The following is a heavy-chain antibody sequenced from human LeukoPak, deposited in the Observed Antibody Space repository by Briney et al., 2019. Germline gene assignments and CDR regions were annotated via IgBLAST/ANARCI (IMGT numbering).Heavy chain of an antibody. CDR1: GFTFSSFG. CDR2: VSYNGNNK. J-gene: IGHJ4*02. CDR3: ARDGISYGSGSYLDN. D-gene: IGHD3-10*01. Sequence: GGSLRLSCVGSGFTFSSFGFHWVRQAPGKGLEWVAIVSYNGNNKYYADSVKGRFTISRDNSENTLYLQMNSLRTEDTAVYHCARDGISYGSGSYLDNWGQGVLVTVSS. V-gene: IGHV3-30*19.